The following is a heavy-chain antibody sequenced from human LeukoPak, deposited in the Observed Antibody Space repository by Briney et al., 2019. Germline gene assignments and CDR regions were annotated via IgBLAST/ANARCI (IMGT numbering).Heavy chain of an antibody. Sequence: SETLSLTCTVSGGSISSGGYYWSWIRQHAGRGLEWIGYIYYSGSTYYNPSLKSRVPISVDKSKNQFSLELSYVTAADPAAYYCTRVLDYYGSGSPFDYWGQGTLVTVSS. D-gene: IGHD3-10*01. V-gene: IGHV4-31*03. CDR3: TRVLDYYGSGSPFDY. CDR2: IYYSGST. CDR1: GGSISSGGYY. J-gene: IGHJ4*02.